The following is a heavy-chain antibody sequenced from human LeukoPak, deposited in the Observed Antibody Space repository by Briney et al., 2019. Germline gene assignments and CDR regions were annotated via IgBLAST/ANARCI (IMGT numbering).Heavy chain of an antibody. CDR1: GYTFTSYY. V-gene: IGHV1-46*01. Sequence: GASVKVSCKASGYTFTSYYMHWVRQAPGQGLEWMGIINPSGGSTSYAQKFQGRVTMTRDTSTSTVYMELSSLRSDDTAVYYCARHRGGLWSSTSSNWFDPWGQGTLVTVSS. CDR2: INPSGGST. CDR3: ARHRGGLWSSTSSNWFDP. D-gene: IGHD2-2*01. J-gene: IGHJ5*02.